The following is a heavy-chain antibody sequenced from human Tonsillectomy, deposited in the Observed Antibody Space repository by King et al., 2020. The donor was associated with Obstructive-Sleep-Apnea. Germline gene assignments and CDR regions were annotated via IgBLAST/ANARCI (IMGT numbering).Heavy chain of an antibody. CDR1: GFTFDDYA. V-gene: IGHV3-43D*03. CDR2: LTWNGGTT. D-gene: IGHD3-3*01. Sequence: QLVQSGGVVVQPGESLRLSCAASGFTFDDYAMHWVRQAPGKGLEWVSLLTWNGGTTYYADSVKGRFTISRDNTKNSLYLQMNSLRAEDTAFYYCTKTSGYGWGWVDYWGQGTLVTVSS. J-gene: IGHJ4*02. CDR3: TKTSGYGWGWVDY.